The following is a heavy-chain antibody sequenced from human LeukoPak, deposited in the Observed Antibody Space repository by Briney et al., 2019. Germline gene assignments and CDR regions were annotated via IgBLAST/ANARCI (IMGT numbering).Heavy chain of an antibody. V-gene: IGHV4-39*01. CDR3: ARQSGSNYYGMDV. CDR1: GGSISSSGYY. D-gene: IGHD2/OR15-2a*01. CDR2: VYYSGST. J-gene: IGHJ6*02. Sequence: SETLSLTCTVSGGSISSSGYYWGWIRQPPGKGLQWIGSVYYSGSTYYNPSLKSRVTISVDTSKNQFSLKLSSVTAADTAVYYCARQSGSNYYGMDVWGQGTTVTVSS.